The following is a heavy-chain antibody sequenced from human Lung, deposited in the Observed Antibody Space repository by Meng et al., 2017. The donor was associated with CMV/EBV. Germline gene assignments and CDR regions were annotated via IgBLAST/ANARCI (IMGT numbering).Heavy chain of an antibody. J-gene: IGHJ1*01. CDR2: IPHRGSS. CDR1: GDFITNHNW. Sequence: GRLGESGPAWVKPSYTLSLYCAVAGDFITNHNWWAWVRQPPGKGLEWIGEIPHRGSSAYNPSLKSRVSMSIDKSKNQFSLKLTSVTAADTAVYHCLRRSGGSVWGQGTLVTVSS. D-gene: IGHD3-10*01. V-gene: IGHV4-4*02. CDR3: LRRSGGSV.